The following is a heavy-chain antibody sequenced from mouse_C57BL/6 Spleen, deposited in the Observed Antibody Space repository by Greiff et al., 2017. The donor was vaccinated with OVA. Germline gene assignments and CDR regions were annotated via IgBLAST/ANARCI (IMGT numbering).Heavy chain of an antibody. CDR3: ARGGYDGYYVFAY. Sequence: VQLQQSGPGMVKPSQSLSLTCTVTGYSITSGYDWHWIRHFPGNKLEWMGYISYSGSTNYNPSLKSRISITHDTSKNHFFLKLNPVTTEDTATYYCARGGYDGYYVFAYWGQGTLVTVSA. J-gene: IGHJ3*01. D-gene: IGHD2-3*01. V-gene: IGHV3-1*01. CDR1: GYSITSGYD. CDR2: ISYSGST.